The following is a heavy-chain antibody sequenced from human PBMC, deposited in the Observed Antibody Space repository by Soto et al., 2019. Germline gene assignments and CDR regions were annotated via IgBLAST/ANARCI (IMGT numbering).Heavy chain of an antibody. V-gene: IGHV1-2*02. D-gene: IGHD1-1*01. CDR1: GYTFTGHY. J-gene: IGHJ4*02. CDR2: IGPESGAT. CDR3: AKVNADSSFDY. Sequence: GASVKVSCKASGYTFTGHYIHWVRQAPEQGPEWMGEIGPESGATRYAQKFQGRVTMTRDMSITTVYMELNSLRAEDTAVYYCAKVNADSSFDYWGQGTLVTVSS.